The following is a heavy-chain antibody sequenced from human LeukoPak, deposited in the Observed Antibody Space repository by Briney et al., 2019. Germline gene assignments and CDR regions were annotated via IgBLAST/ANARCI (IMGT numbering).Heavy chain of an antibody. D-gene: IGHD3-9*01. J-gene: IGHJ4*02. CDR2: IIPIFGTA. CDR3: ARDTSDILTGYFLLPPDY. Sequence: SVKVSCKASGGTFSSYAISWVRQAPGQGLEWMGGIIPIFGTANYAQKFQGRVTITADKSTSTAYMELSSLRSDDTAVYYCARDTSDILTGYFLLPPDYWGQGTLVTVSS. V-gene: IGHV1-69*06. CDR1: GGTFSSYA.